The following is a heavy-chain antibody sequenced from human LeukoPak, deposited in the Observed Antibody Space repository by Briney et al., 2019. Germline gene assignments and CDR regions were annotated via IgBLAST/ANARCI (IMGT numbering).Heavy chain of an antibody. J-gene: IGHJ4*02. D-gene: IGHD3-10*02. CDR2: INPNSGGT. CDR1: GYTFTGYY. Sequence: ASVKVSCKASGYTFTGYYMHWVRQAPGQGLEWMGWINPNSGGTNYAQKLQGRVTMTTDTSTSTAYMELRSLRSDDTAVYYCARGSRFGEPFDYWGQGTLVTVSS. V-gene: IGHV1-2*02. CDR3: ARGSRFGEPFDY.